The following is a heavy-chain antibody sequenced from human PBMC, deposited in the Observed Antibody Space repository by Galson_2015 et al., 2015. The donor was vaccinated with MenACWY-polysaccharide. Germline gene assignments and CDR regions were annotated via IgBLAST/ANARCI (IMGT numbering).Heavy chain of an antibody. CDR1: GFTFDDYA. Sequence: SLRLSCAASGFTFDDYAMHWVRQAPGKGLEWVSGISWNSASTSYADSVKGRFTISRDNAKNSLYLQMNSLRVEDTALYYCCRVCIPADGVAFDIWGQGTMATVSS. D-gene: IGHD6-13*01. V-gene: IGHV3-9*01. J-gene: IGHJ3*02. CDR3: CRVCIPADGVAFDI. CDR2: ISWNSAST.